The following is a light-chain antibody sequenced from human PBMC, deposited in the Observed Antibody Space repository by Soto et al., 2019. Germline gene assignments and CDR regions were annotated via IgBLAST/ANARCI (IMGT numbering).Light chain of an antibody. CDR2: GAS. V-gene: IGKV3-20*01. Sequence: EIVLTQSPGTLPLSPGDKATLSCRASQSVSRTYLAWYQHKLGQAPKLHIYGASSRAPGMTDRFSGSGSGTAFTLTIRRKEPEDFALYYCQQYGSSSLTFRGGTKVE. J-gene: IGKJ4*01. CDR3: QQYGSSSLT. CDR1: QSVSRTY.